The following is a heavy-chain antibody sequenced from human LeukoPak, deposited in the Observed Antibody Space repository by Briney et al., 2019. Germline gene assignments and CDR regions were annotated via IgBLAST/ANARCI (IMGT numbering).Heavy chain of an antibody. Sequence: ASVKVSCKASGYTFTGYYLHWVRQAPGQGLERMGWINPNSGDTNYAQKSQGRVTMTRDTSISTAYMELSRLRSDDTAVYYCARGVGPRYFDLWGRGTLVTVSS. CDR3: ARGVGPRYFDL. CDR1: GYTFTGYY. D-gene: IGHD1-26*01. CDR2: INPNSGDT. J-gene: IGHJ2*01. V-gene: IGHV1-2*02.